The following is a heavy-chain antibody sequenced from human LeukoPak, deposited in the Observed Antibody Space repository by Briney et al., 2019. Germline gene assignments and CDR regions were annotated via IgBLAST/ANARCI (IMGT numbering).Heavy chain of an antibody. CDR1: GGSISNYY. J-gene: IGHJ4*02. CDR3: ARNLIPEQLVVNF. V-gene: IGHV4-59*01. Sequence: PSETLSLTCTVSGGSISNYYWNWIRQPPGKVLEWIGYIYYTGSTNYNPSLKSRVTMSVDTSKNQFSLNLQSVTPEDTAVYYCARNLIPEQLVVNFWGQGTLVTVSS. CDR2: IYYTGST. D-gene: IGHD6-13*01.